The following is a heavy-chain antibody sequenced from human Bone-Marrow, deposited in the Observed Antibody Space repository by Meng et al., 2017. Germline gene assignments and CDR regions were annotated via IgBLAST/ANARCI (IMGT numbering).Heavy chain of an antibody. CDR3: NWNDFGDY. J-gene: IGHJ4*02. CDR2: IKSKTDGETP. CDR1: GFTFSNAW. V-gene: IGHV3-15*01. D-gene: IGHD1-1*01. Sequence: EVQLVGSGGGLVRPGGSLRLYCAASGFTFSNAWMSWVRQAPGRGLEWVARIKSKTDGETPDYAAPVKGRFTISRDDSKNPLYLQMHSLKTEDTAVYYCNWNDFGDYWGQGALVTVSS.